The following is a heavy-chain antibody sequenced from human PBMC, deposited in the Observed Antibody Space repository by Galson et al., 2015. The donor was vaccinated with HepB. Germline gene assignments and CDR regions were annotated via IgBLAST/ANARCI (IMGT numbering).Heavy chain of an antibody. V-gene: IGHV3-7*04. J-gene: IGHJ5*02. D-gene: IGHD3-22*01. CDR1: GFRFSNYW. Sequence: SLRLSCAASGFRFSNYWMTWVRQTPGTGLEWVANIKQDGSKVYYVDSVKGRFTVSRDNSKNSLYLQMNSLRAEDTAVYYCARGFYYDRNGYYAANPWGQGTLVTVSS. CDR3: ARGFYYDRNGYYAANP. CDR2: IKQDGSKV.